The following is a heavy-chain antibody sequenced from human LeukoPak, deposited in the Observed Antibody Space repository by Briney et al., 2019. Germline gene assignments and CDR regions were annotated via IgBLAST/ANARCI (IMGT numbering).Heavy chain of an antibody. D-gene: IGHD6-13*01. V-gene: IGHV1-18*01. CDR1: GYSFTSYA. Sequence: ASVKVSCKASGYSFTSYAINWVRQAPGQGLEWMGWISAYNGNTDYAQKFQGRVTMTTDTFTSTAYMELRSLTSDDTAVYYCARDPLRSTWSTYYNALDVWGQGTTVTVSS. CDR3: ARDPLRSTWSTYYNALDV. CDR2: ISAYNGNT. J-gene: IGHJ6*02.